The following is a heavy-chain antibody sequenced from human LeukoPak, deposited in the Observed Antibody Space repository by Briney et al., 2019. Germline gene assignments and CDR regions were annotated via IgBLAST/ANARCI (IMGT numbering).Heavy chain of an antibody. Sequence: GGSLRLSCAASGFTFSGSAMHWVRQASGKGLEWLGRIRGKANSFATAYAASVKGRFTSSRDDSKNTAYLQMNSLKTEDTAVYYCTRSSSRNFGVVIKSYYYYMDVWGKGTTVTVSS. CDR3: TRSSSRNFGVVIKSYYYYMDV. D-gene: IGHD3-3*01. V-gene: IGHV3-73*01. CDR2: IRGKANSFAT. CDR1: GFTFSGSA. J-gene: IGHJ6*03.